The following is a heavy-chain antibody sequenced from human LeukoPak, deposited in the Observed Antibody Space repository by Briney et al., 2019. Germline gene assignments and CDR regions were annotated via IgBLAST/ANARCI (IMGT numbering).Heavy chain of an antibody. J-gene: IGHJ3*02. CDR2: ISSSTSYI. Sequence: GGSLRLSCAASGFTFSSYSMNWVRQAPGKGLEWASSISSSTSYIYYADSVRGRFTISRDNAKNSLYLQMNSLRVEDTAVYYCARSRFNAFDIWGQGTMVTVSS. CDR1: GFTFSSYS. CDR3: ARSRFNAFDI. D-gene: IGHD3-10*01. V-gene: IGHV3-21*01.